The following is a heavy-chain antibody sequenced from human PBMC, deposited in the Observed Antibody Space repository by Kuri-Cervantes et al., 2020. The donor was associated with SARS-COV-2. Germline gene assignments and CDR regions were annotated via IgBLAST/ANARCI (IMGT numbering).Heavy chain of an antibody. D-gene: IGHD3-16*02. Sequence: GESLKISCAASGFTFSSYSMNWVRQAPGKGLEWVSYISSSSSTIYYADSVKGRFTISRDNAKNSLYLQMNSLRAEDTAVYYCARLVYLGELSLFWFDYWGQGTLVTVSS. V-gene: IGHV3-48*01. CDR2: ISSSSSTI. CDR1: GFTFSSYS. J-gene: IGHJ4*02. CDR3: ARLVYLGELSLFWFDY.